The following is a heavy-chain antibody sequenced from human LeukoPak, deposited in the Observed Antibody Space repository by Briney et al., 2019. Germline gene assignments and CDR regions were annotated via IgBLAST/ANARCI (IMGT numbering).Heavy chain of an antibody. V-gene: IGHV1-18*01. Sequence: AAVKVSFKTSGYTFTSHGISWVRQAPGQGLEWMGWISTSNGNTNYAQKLQGRVTMTTDTSTSTAYMELRSLRSDDTAVYYCARTCSGGSCYFYYWGQGTLVTVSS. J-gene: IGHJ4*02. CDR1: GYTFTSHG. D-gene: IGHD2-15*01. CDR3: ARTCSGGSCYFYY. CDR2: ISTSNGNT.